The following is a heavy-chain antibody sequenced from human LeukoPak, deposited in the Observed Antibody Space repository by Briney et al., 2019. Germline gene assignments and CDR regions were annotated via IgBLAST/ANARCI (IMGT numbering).Heavy chain of an antibody. V-gene: IGHV1-8*01. CDR1: GYTFTSYD. CDR2: MNPNSGNT. Sequence: ASVKVSCKASGYTFTSYDINWVRQATGQGLEWMGWMNPNSGNTGYAQTSQGRVSITRNTSISTAYMELSSLRSEDTAVYYCARLLRVAGTPFADYWGQGTLVTVSS. D-gene: IGHD6-19*01. CDR3: ARLLRVAGTPFADY. J-gene: IGHJ4*02.